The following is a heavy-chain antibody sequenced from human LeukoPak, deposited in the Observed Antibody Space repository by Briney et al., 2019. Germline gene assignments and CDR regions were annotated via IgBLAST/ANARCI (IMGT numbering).Heavy chain of an antibody. D-gene: IGHD1-26*01. CDR1: GFTFSSYA. CDR3: ARELREHGVFDI. J-gene: IGHJ3*02. V-gene: IGHV3-53*01. Sequence: GSLRLSCAASGFTFSSYAMSWVRQAPGTGLEWVSEIYSDGSTYYAASVKGRFSISRDKSKNTVYLQMNSLRAEDTAVYYCARELREHGVFDIWGQGTMVTVSS. CDR2: IYSDGST.